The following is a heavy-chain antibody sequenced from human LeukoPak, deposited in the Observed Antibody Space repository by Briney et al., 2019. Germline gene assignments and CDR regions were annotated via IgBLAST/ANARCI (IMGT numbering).Heavy chain of an antibody. CDR3: SRISEFFVSDAFYI. D-gene: IGHD5/OR15-5a*01. Sequence: PGGSLRLSCAASGFTFSSYWMSWVRQAPGKGLEWVSYITSSSSTIYYADSVKGRFTISRDNAKNSLYLQMNSLRAEDTAVYYCSRISEFFVSDAFYIGGQRTNVTVSS. J-gene: IGHJ3*02. V-gene: IGHV3-48*04. CDR1: GFTFSSYW. CDR2: ITSSSSTI.